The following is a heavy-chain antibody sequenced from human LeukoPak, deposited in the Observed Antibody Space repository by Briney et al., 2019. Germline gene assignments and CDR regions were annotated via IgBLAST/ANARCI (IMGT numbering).Heavy chain of an antibody. CDR3: AKDRRGPFDY. J-gene: IGHJ4*02. CDR1: GFTFSSYG. CDR2: ISYDGSNK. V-gene: IGHV3-30*18. Sequence: GRSLRLSCAASGFTFSSYGMHWVRQAPGKGLEWVAVISYDGSNKYYADSVKGRFTISRDNSKNTLYLQMNSLRAEDTAVYYCAKDRRGPFDYWGQGTLVTVSS. D-gene: IGHD3-10*01.